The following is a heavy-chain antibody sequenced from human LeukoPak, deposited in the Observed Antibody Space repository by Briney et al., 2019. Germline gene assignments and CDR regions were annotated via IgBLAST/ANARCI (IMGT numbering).Heavy chain of an antibody. D-gene: IGHD5-12*01. CDR1: GFTFADHT. Sequence: PAGSLRLSCAASGFTFADHTMHWVRQAPAKGLEWVSVINWDGGSKYYADSVKGRLTIYRDNSRDYLYLHMTSLTTDDSALHYCARGYSDHNLAIDYWKQGTLVSVSS. V-gene: IGHV3-43*01. CDR3: ARGYSDHNLAIDY. J-gene: IGHJ4*02. CDR2: INWDGGSK.